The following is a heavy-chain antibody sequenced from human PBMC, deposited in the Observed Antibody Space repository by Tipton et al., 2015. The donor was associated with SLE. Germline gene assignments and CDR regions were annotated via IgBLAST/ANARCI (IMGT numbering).Heavy chain of an antibody. Sequence: LTCTVSGGSISGFYWSWIRQPPGKGLEWIGYIYYSGRTNYKPSLKSRVTISVDTSKNEFSLELTSVTAADTAVYYCARVGDGYYYGMDVWGQGTTVTVSS. CDR3: ARVGDGYYYGMDV. CDR2: IYYSGRT. J-gene: IGHJ6*02. CDR1: GGSISGFY. V-gene: IGHV4-59*08.